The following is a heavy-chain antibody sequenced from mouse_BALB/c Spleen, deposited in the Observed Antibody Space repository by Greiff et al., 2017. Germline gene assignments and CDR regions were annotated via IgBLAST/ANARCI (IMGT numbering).Heavy chain of an antibody. Sequence: DVMLVESGGGLVKPGGSLKLSCAASGFTFSSYAMSWVRQTPEKRLEWVASISSGGSTYYPDSVKGRFTISRDNARNILYLQMSSLRSEDTAMYYCARGDFGSPWCAFWGQGTLFTVSA. CDR2: ISSGGST. CDR3: ARGDFGSPWCAF. V-gene: IGHV5-6-5*01. D-gene: IGHD1-1*01. J-gene: IGHJ3*01. CDR1: GFTFSSYA.